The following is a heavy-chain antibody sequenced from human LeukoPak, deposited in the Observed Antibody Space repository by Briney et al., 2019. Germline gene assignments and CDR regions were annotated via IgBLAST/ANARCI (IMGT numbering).Heavy chain of an antibody. D-gene: IGHD2-21*01. J-gene: IGHJ4*02. CDR1: GGSVGSSDSS. CDR3: ARRGLVVVPL. Sequence: SETLSLTCTVSGGSVGSSDSSWVRVRQPPGKGLEWVGSIYYGGTTHYNPSLKSRVTVSVDTSKNQFSLSLTSVTAADTAVYYCARRGLVVVPLWGQGTLVTVSS. CDR2: IYYGGTT. V-gene: IGHV4-39*01.